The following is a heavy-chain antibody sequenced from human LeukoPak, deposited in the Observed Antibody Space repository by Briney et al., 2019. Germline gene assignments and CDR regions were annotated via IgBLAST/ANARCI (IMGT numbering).Heavy chain of an antibody. Sequence: GASVKVSCKASGYTFTGYYMHWVRQAPGQGLEWMGWINPNSVGTNYAQKFQGRVTMTRDTSISTAYMELRRLRSDDTAVYYCATDSHYYDSGFDYWGQGTLVTVSS. D-gene: IGHD3-22*01. CDR1: GYTFTGYY. CDR2: INPNSVGT. CDR3: ATDSHYYDSGFDY. J-gene: IGHJ4*02. V-gene: IGHV1-2*02.